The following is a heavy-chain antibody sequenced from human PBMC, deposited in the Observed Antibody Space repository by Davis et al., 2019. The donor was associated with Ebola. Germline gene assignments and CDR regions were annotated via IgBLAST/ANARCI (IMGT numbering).Heavy chain of an antibody. CDR2: INHSGNT. CDR1: GGSLSGYY. Sequence: SETLSLTCAVYGGSLSGYYWSWIRQPPGKGLDWIGEINHSGNTDYNASLKSRVTISVDTSKNQFALKLSSVTAADTAVYYCASGIPGSWGQGTLVIVSS. V-gene: IGHV4-34*01. CDR3: ASGIPGS. D-gene: IGHD2-2*02. J-gene: IGHJ4*02.